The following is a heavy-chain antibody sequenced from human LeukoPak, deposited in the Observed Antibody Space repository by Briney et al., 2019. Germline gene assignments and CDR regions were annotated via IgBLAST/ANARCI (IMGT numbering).Heavy chain of an antibody. V-gene: IGHV4-59*12. Sequence: SETLSLTCTVSRGSISNDYWTWIRQPPGKGLEWIGYVYYGGSTNYNPSLKSRVTISVDTSKNQFSLKLSSVTAADTAVYYCARGYCSGGSCYSYYYYNYMDVWGKGTTVTVSS. J-gene: IGHJ6*03. CDR1: RGSISNDY. CDR3: ARGYCSGGSCYSYYYYNYMDV. CDR2: VYYGGST. D-gene: IGHD2-15*01.